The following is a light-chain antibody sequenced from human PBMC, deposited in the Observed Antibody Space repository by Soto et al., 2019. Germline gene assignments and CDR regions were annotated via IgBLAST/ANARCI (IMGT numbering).Light chain of an antibody. CDR1: QSLSTY. Sequence: EIVMMQSPATLSVSPGDRATLSCRASQSLSTYLARYQQRRDQAPRLLIYGASTRASGIPARFSGSGSGAEFSLTISGLQSEDFAVYYCQQYKSWPLTFGGGTKVEIK. CDR3: QQYKSWPLT. CDR2: GAS. J-gene: IGKJ4*01. V-gene: IGKV3-15*01.